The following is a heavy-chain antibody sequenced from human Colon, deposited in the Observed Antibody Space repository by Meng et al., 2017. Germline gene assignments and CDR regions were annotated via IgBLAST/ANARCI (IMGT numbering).Heavy chain of an antibody. CDR3: ATLARGTGTDY. J-gene: IGHJ4*02. Sequence: GESLKIFCTPSGFIIANNWMRWVRHVPGKGLECLANIKPDGSETYYVDSVRGRFTISRDNAKNSLYLKMNSLRAEDTAVYYCATLARGTGTDYWGQGTLVTVSS. V-gene: IGHV3-7*01. CDR2: IKPDGSET. CDR1: GFIIANNW. D-gene: IGHD1-26*01.